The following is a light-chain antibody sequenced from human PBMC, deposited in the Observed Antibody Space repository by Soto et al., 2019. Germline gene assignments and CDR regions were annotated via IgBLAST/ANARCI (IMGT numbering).Light chain of an antibody. CDR2: TNN. Sequence: SVLTQPPSASGTPGQRVTISCSGSSSNIGRNTVNWYQQLPGTAPKLLIYTNNQRLSGVPDRFSGSKSGTSASLAISGLQSEDEADYYCAAWDDSLTGHVVFGGGTKLTVL. V-gene: IGLV1-44*01. J-gene: IGLJ2*01. CDR1: SSNIGRNT. CDR3: AAWDDSLTGHVV.